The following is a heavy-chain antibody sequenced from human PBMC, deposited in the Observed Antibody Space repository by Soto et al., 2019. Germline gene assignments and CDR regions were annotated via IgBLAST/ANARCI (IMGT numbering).Heavy chain of an antibody. J-gene: IGHJ4*02. CDR3: ARSVAVPGAHIDY. D-gene: IGHD6-19*01. CDR1: GGSISGSY. CDR2: VYYTGST. V-gene: IGHV4-59*01. Sequence: XETLSLTCSVSGGSISGSYWSWIRQSPGKGLEWLGYVYYTGSTNYSPSLRSRVSISVDTSKNEFSLRLSSVTAADTAVYFCARSVAVPGAHIDYWGQGTQVTVSS.